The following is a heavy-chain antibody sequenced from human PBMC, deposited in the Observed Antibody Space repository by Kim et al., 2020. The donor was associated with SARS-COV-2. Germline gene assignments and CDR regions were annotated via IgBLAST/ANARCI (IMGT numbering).Heavy chain of an antibody. CDR3: ATRALWVVTRGSFDY. Sequence: GGSLRLSCAASGFTFSSYAMSWVRQAPGKGLEWVSAISGSGGSTYYADSVKGRFTISRDNSKNTLYLQMNSLRAEDTAVYYCATRALWVVTRGSFDYWGQGTLVTVSS. V-gene: IGHV3-23*01. J-gene: IGHJ4*02. D-gene: IGHD2-21*02. CDR1: GFTFSSYA. CDR2: ISGSGGST.